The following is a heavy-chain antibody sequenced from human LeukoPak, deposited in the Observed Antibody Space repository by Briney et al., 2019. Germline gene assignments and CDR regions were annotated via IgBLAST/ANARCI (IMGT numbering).Heavy chain of an antibody. V-gene: IGHV3-23*01. CDR1: GFTFSSYA. CDR3: AREHYYDSSGYPEWFDP. D-gene: IGHD3-22*01. J-gene: IGHJ5*02. Sequence: PGESLRLSCAASGFTFSSYALSWVRQAPGKGPEWISAISGSDDSTYYADSVKGRFTISRDNSKNTLYVQMNSLRAEDTAVYYCAREHYYDSSGYPEWFDPWGQGTLVTVSS. CDR2: ISGSDDST.